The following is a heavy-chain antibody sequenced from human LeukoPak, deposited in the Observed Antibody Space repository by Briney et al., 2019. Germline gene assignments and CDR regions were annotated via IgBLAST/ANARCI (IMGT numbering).Heavy chain of an antibody. J-gene: IGHJ4*02. CDR1: GFTFSSYA. CDR2: ISYDGSNK. Sequence: PGRSLRLSCAASGFTFSSYAMHRVRQAPGKGLEWVAVISYDGSNKYYADSVKGRFTISRDNSKNTLYLQMNSLRAEDTAVYYCARDLGDYTPRAWGQGTLVTVSS. D-gene: IGHD4-17*01. V-gene: IGHV3-30-3*01. CDR3: ARDLGDYTPRA.